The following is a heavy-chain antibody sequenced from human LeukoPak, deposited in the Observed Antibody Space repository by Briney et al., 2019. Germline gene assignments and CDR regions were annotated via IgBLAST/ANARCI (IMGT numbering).Heavy chain of an antibody. V-gene: IGHV3-21*01. D-gene: IGHD1-26*01. CDR1: GFTFSTYS. CDR2: ISSSNYI. CDR3: ARDLEVGAPNWFDA. J-gene: IGHJ5*02. Sequence: GGSLRLSCAASGFTFSTYSMNWVRQAQGKGLEWVSSISSSNYIYYADSVKGRFTISRENAKNSLYLQMNSLRAEDTAVYYCARDLEVGAPNWFDAWGQGTLVTVSS.